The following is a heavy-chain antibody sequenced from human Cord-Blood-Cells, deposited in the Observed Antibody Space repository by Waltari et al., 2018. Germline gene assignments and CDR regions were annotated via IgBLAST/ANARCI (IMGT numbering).Heavy chain of an antibody. Sequence: QLQLQESGPGLVKPSETLSPTCTVSGGSISSSSYYWGWIRQSPGKGLEWIGSIYYSGSTYYNPSLKSRVTISVDTSKNQFSLKLSSVTAADTAVYYCARVLGFPHYYYYMDVWGKGTTVTVSS. CDR2: IYYSGST. CDR1: GGSISSSSYY. V-gene: IGHV4-39*01. CDR3: ARVLGFPHYYYYMDV. J-gene: IGHJ6*03.